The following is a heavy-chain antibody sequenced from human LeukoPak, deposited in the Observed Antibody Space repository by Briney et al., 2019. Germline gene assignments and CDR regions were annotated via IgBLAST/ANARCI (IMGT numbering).Heavy chain of an antibody. CDR2: ISDTGRLS. V-gene: IGHV3-23*01. Sequence: GGSLRLSCAASGFTFSSSAMSWVRQAPGKGLEWVAAISDTGRLSYCADSVNGRFTISRDNSKNTLSLQMNSLRAADTAVYYCAKGGLRDGHSYASWGQGTLITVSS. D-gene: IGHD5-24*01. CDR3: AKGGLRDGHSYAS. J-gene: IGHJ5*02. CDR1: GFTFSSSA.